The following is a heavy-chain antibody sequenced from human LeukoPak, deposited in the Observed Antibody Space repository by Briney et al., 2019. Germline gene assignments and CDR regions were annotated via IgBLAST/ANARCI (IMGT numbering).Heavy chain of an antibody. J-gene: IGHJ4*02. CDR1: GFTFSTFA. D-gene: IGHD3-10*01. V-gene: IGHV3-23*01. CDR2: ISGSGDTS. CDR3: AREIGQLDY. Sequence: GGSLRLSCAASGFTFSTFAMSWVRQAPGKGLEWVSVISGSGDTSYYADSVRGRFTIFRDNSMNTLFLQMNSLRAEDTAVYYCAREIGQLDYWGQGTLVTVSS.